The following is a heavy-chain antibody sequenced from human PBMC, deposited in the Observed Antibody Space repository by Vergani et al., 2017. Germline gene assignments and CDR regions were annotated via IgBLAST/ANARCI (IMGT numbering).Heavy chain of an antibody. CDR1: GYSFTSYW. V-gene: IGHV5-10-1*01. CDR2: IDPSDSYT. J-gene: IGHJ4*02. Sequence: EVQLVQSGAEVKKPGESLKISCKGSGYSFTSYWISWVRQMPGKGLEWMGRIDPSDSYTNYSPSFQGHVTISADKSISTAYLQWSSLKASDTAMYYCARDVGPGIAAAGMFAGSDYWGQGTLVTVSS. D-gene: IGHD6-13*01. CDR3: ARDVGPGIAAAGMFAGSDY.